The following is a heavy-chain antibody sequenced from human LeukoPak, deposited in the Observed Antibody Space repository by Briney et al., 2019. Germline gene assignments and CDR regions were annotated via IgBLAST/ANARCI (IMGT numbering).Heavy chain of an antibody. V-gene: IGHV3-7*01. Sequence: GGSLRLSCAASEFTFTTSWMTWVRQAPGKGLEWLGNINPDASTKNYAASVRGRFTFSRDNAKNSLYLHMSSLRAEDTAIYYCARDRAFSTFYYGGRGTLVTVSS. D-gene: IGHD2-2*01. CDR1: EFTFTTSW. J-gene: IGHJ4*02. CDR2: INPDASTK. CDR3: ARDRAFSTFYY.